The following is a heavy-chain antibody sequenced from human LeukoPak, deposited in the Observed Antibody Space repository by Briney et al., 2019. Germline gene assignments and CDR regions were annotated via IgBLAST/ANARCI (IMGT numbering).Heavy chain of an antibody. Sequence: GESLKISCKASGYSFTIYWIGWVRQMPGKGPEWMGLIYPGDSDTRFSPSFQGQVSFSVDASISTAYMELSRLRSDDTAVYYCASHPSYVTLRSPLRVWGQGTLVTVSS. CDR2: IYPGDSDT. CDR3: ASHPSYVTLRSPLRV. J-gene: IGHJ4*02. V-gene: IGHV5-51*01. D-gene: IGHD5-12*01. CDR1: GYSFTIYW.